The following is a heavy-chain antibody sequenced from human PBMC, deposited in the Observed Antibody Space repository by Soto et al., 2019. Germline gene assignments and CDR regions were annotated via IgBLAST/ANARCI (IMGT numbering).Heavy chain of an antibody. D-gene: IGHD2-8*01. CDR3: AALGVNFYH. CDR1: GFTFTSSA. CDR2: IGVGSGNR. Sequence: GASVKVSCKASGFTFTSSAGQWVRQAGGQRLEWIGWIGVGSGNRHYAQKFQERVTITRDMSTNTAYMELSILRSEDTAVYYGAALGVNFYHWVHGSLLTVSS. V-gene: IGHV1-58*01. J-gene: IGHJ4*01.